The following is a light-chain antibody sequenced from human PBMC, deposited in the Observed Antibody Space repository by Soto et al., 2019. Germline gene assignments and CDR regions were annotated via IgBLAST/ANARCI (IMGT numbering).Light chain of an antibody. CDR3: QQYESWPPLFT. CDR1: QSVSSSY. Sequence: ESVCTQSPSTLSLSPAERATLSFRARQSVSSSYLAWYQQKPGQAPRLLIYGASSRATGIPARFSGSGSGTEFTLSISNLQSEDSAVYYCQQYESWPPLFTLGQGTKVDIK. J-gene: IGKJ3*01. V-gene: IGKV3-20*01. CDR2: GAS.